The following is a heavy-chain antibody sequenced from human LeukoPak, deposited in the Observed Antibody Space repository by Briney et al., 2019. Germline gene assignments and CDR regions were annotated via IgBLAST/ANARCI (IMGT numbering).Heavy chain of an antibody. D-gene: IGHD2-15*01. CDR2: ISGSGDIT. V-gene: IGHV3-23*01. Sequence: PGGSLRLSCAASGFTFGTYAMTWVRQAPGKGLEWVSLISGSGDITYYAHSLKDRFTISRDNSKNTLYLQMHSLRAEDTAVYYCARDGDIVVVVAAIDYWGQGTLVTVSS. CDR3: ARDGDIVVVVAAIDY. CDR1: GFTFGTYA. J-gene: IGHJ4*02.